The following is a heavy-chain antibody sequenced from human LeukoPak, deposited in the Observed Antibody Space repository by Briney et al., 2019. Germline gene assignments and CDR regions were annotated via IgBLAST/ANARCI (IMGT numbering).Heavy chain of an antibody. D-gene: IGHD2-2*01. Sequence: PSQTLSLTCTVSGGSISSGDYYWRWIRQPPGKGLEWIGYIYYSGSTHYNPSLKSRVTISVDTSKNQFSLKLSSVTAADTAVYYCARYTVVPVFDYWGQGTLVTVSS. CDR3: ARYTVVPVFDY. V-gene: IGHV4-30-4*08. J-gene: IGHJ4*02. CDR1: GGSISSGDYY. CDR2: IYYSGST.